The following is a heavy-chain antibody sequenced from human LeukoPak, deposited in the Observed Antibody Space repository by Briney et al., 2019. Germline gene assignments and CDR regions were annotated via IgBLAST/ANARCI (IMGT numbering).Heavy chain of an antibody. J-gene: IGHJ5*02. Sequence: RASVKVSCKASGGTFSSYAISWVRQALGQGLEWMGGIIPIFGTANYAQKFQGRVTITTDESTSTAYMELSSLRSEDTAVYYCARDRSIAAAGTWFDPWGQGTLVTVSS. D-gene: IGHD6-13*01. CDR3: ARDRSIAAAGTWFDP. CDR1: GGTFSSYA. CDR2: IIPIFGTA. V-gene: IGHV1-69*05.